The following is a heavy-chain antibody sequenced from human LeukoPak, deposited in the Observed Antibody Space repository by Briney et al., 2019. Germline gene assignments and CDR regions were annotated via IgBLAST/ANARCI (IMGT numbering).Heavy chain of an antibody. CDR3: ARETYYYDSSGYGLGYFDY. V-gene: IGHV3-21*01. CDR1: GFTFSSYG. CDR2: ISRSSTHI. Sequence: GGSLRLACAASGFTFSSYGMNWVRQAPGKGLEWVSSISRSSTHIDYADSVKGRFTISRDNAKNSLYLQMNSLRAEDTAVYYCARETYYYDSSGYGLGYFDYWGQGTLVTVSS. J-gene: IGHJ4*02. D-gene: IGHD3-22*01.